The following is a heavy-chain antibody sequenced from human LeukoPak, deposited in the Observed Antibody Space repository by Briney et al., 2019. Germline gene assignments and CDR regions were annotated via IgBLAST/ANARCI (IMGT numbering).Heavy chain of an antibody. Sequence: GGSLRLSCAASGFTFSSYAMHWVRQAPGKGLEWVAVISYDGSNKYYADSVKGRFTISRDNSKNTLYLQMNSLRAEDTAVYYCAKGGGDCSSTSCYTGMVGAFDIWGQGTMVTVSS. CDR1: GFTFSSYA. CDR2: ISYDGSNK. CDR3: AKGGGDCSSTSCYTGMVGAFDI. J-gene: IGHJ3*02. V-gene: IGHV3-30-3*01. D-gene: IGHD2-2*02.